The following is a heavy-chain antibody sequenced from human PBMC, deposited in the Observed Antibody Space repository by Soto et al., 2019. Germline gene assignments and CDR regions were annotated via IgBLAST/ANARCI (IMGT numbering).Heavy chain of an antibody. D-gene: IGHD3-3*01. Sequence: QVQLVQSGAEVKKPGSSVKVSCKASGGTFSSYAISWVRQAPGQGLEWMGGIIPIFGTANYAQKFQGRVTITADKSTSTAYMELSSLRSEDTAVYYCARVEEPKKASGYRYYFDYWGQGTLVTVSS. CDR2: IIPIFGTA. CDR3: ARVEEPKKASGYRYYFDY. V-gene: IGHV1-69*06. CDR1: GGTFSSYA. J-gene: IGHJ4*02.